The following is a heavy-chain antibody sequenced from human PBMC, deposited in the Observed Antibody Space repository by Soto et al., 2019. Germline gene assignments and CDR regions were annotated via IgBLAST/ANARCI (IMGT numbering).Heavy chain of an antibody. CDR3: ARSHLIVATIGSWFDP. J-gene: IGHJ5*02. CDR1: GFTFSSYA. CDR2: ISYDGSNK. Sequence: QVQLVESGGGVVQPGRSLRLSCAASGFTFSSYAMHWVRQAPGKGLEWVAVISYDGSNKYYADSVKGRFTISRDNSKNTRYLQMNSLRAEDTAVYYCARSHLIVATIGSWFDPWGQGTLVTVSS. V-gene: IGHV3-30-3*01. D-gene: IGHD5-12*01.